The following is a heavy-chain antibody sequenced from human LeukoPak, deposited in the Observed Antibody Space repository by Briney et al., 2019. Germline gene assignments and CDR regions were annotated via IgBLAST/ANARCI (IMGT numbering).Heavy chain of an antibody. V-gene: IGHV1-69*13. D-gene: IGHD5-12*01. CDR3: ARDNFAVATNWFDP. CDR2: IIPIFGTA. J-gene: IGHJ5*02. Sequence: GASVKVSCKASGGTFSSYAISWVRQAPGQGLEWMGGIIPIFGTANYAQKFQGRVTITADESTSTAYMELSSLSSEDTAVYYCARDNFAVATNWFDPWGQGTLVTVSS. CDR1: GGTFSSYA.